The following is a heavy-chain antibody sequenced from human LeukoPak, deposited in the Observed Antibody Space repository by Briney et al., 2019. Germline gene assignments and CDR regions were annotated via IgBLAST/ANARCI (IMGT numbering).Heavy chain of an antibody. CDR1: GSTSDDNA. V-gene: IGHV3-43*02. CDR3: AKGNQRGGCQH. D-gene: IGHD3-16*01. Sequence: GGSLRLPCAAPGSTSDDNAMYWVRKAPGKARGWVSLMSVDCAPTYDADSVKSRFNISRDNRKISLYVQMNSLRSEDSALYYCAKGNQRGGCQHWGEGTVVTVSS. CDR2: MSVDCAPT. J-gene: IGHJ1*01.